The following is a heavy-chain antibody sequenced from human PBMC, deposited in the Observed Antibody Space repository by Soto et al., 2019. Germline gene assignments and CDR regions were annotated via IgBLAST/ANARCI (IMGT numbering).Heavy chain of an antibody. CDR2: IYWNDDK. V-gene: IGHV2-5*01. CDR3: AKSGSSGWYGWFDP. D-gene: IGHD6-19*01. CDR1: GFSLRTSGVG. Sequence: GSGPTLVNPTQTLTLTCIFSGFSLRTSGVGVGWIRQPPGKALEWLGFIYWNDDKRYSPSLKSRLTITKDTSKNQVALTMTNMDPVDTATYYCAKSGSSGWYGWFDPWGQGTLVTVSS. J-gene: IGHJ5*02.